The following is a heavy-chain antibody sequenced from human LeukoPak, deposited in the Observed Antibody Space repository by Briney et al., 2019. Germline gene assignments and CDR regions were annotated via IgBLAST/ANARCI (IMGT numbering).Heavy chain of an antibody. Sequence: GGSLRLSCAASGFTFGDYAMHWVRQAPGKGLEWVSRIGWNSGSIAYADSVKGRFTISRDNAKNSLYLQMSSLRVEDTAVYYCASWAGNTQSDSWSGPFDYWGQGTLVTVSS. CDR1: GFTFGDYA. V-gene: IGHV3-9*01. CDR2: IGWNSGSI. J-gene: IGHJ4*02. CDR3: ASWAGNTQSDSWSGPFDY. D-gene: IGHD3-3*01.